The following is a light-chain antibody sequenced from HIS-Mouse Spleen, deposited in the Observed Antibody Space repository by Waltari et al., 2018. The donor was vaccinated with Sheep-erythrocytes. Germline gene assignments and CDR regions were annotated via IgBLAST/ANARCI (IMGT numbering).Light chain of an antibody. CDR1: KLGDQY. J-gene: IGLJ2*01. CDR3: QAWDSSTAWNVV. V-gene: IGLV3-1*01. Sequence: SYELTQPPSVSVSPGKTASITCSGDKLGDQYACWYQQKPGQSPVLVIYQDSKRPSGIPERFSGSNSGNTATLTISGTQAMDEADYYCQAWDSSTAWNVVFGGGTKLTVL. CDR2: QDS.